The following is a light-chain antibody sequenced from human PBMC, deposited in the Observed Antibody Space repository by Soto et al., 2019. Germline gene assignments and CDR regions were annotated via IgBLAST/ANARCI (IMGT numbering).Light chain of an antibody. CDR2: DAS. V-gene: IGKV3-11*01. CDR3: QRRSNWPPYT. J-gene: IGKJ2*01. Sequence: EIVLTQSPATLSLSPGERATLSCRASQSVSSYLAWYQQKPGQAPRLLIYDASNRATGIPARFSGSGSGTDVTLLICSLEREDVAVYYCQRRSNWPPYTFGQGTKPEIK. CDR1: QSVSSY.